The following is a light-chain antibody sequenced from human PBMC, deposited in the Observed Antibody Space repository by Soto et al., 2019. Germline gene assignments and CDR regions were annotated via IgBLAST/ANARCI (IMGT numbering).Light chain of an antibody. Sequence: QSVLTQPPSASGTPGQRVTISCSGSSSNIGSNPVNWYQQLPGTAPKLLIYTDTQRPSGGPDRFSGSKSGTSASLAISGLQSEDEAHYYCASWGDSLNGVLFGGGTKLTVL. V-gene: IGLV1-44*01. J-gene: IGLJ2*01. CDR1: SSNIGSNP. CDR2: TDT. CDR3: ASWGDSLNGVL.